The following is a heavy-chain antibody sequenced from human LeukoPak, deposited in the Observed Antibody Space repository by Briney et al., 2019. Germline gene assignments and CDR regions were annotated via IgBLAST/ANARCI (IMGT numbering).Heavy chain of an antibody. J-gene: IGHJ4*02. D-gene: IGHD1-26*01. V-gene: IGHV3-23*01. CDR3: ARAARVGAAYYFDY. CDR2: ISANGDTT. CDR1: GFTFSSYA. Sequence: GGSLRLSCAASGFTFSSYAMSWVRQAPGKGLEGVSGISANGDTTKYADSVKGRFTISRDNAKNTVLLQMNSLRAEDTAVYYCARAARVGAAYYFDYWGQGTLVTVSS.